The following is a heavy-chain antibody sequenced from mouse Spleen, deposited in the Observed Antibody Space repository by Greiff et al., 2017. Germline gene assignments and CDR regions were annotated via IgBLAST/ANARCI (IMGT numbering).Heavy chain of an antibody. V-gene: IGHV1-81*01. D-gene: IGHD2-5*01. Sequence: VQLQQSGAELARPGASVKLSCKASGYTFTSYGISWVKQRTGQGLEWIGEIYPRSGNTYYNEKFKGKATLTADKSSSTAYMELRSLTSEDTAVYYCTTEDSNHYFDYWGQGTTLTVSS. CDR1: GYTFTSYG. CDR3: TTEDSNHYFDY. CDR2: IYPRSGNT. J-gene: IGHJ2*01.